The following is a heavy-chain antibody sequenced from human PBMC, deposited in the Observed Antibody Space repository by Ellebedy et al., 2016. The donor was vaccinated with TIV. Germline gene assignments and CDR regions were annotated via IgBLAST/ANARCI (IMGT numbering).Heavy chain of an antibody. J-gene: IGHJ1*01. D-gene: IGHD6-19*01. V-gene: IGHV4-59*02. CDR3: AREAGTSGWYSGFQH. CDR2: VFHTGAT. Sequence: SETLSLTCNVFGGSVSSDYWNWIRRPPGKGLEWIGFVFHTGATLLNPSLKSRVTMSVDTSKSQISLRLMSVTAADTAVYYCAREAGTSGWYSGFQHWGQGTLVTVSS. CDR1: GGSVSSDY.